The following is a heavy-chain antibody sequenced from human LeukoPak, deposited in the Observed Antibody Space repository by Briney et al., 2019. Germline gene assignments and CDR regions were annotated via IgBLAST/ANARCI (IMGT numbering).Heavy chain of an antibody. CDR2: IRYDGSNK. CDR1: GFTFSSYG. D-gene: IGHD6-19*01. V-gene: IGHV3-30*02. CDR3: AKDMSVVVAGTGDY. J-gene: IGHJ4*02. Sequence: GGSLRLSCAASGFTFSSYGMHWVRQAPGKGLEWVAFIRYDGSNKYYADSVKGRFTISRDNSKNTLYLQMNSLRAEDTAVYYCAKDMSVVVAGTGDYWGQGTLVTVSS.